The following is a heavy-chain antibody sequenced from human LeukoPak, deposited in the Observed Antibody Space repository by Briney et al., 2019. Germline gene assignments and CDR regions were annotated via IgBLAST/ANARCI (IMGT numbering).Heavy chain of an antibody. CDR2: IIPIFGTA. V-gene: IGHV1-69*13. Sequence: SVKVSCKASGGTFSSYAISWVRQAPGQGLEWMGGIIPIFGTANYAQKFQGRVTITADESTSTAYMELSSLRSEDTAVYYCAIAAAGTVLTNWYFDYGGQGTLVTVSS. CDR1: GGTFSSYA. J-gene: IGHJ4*02. CDR3: AIAAAGTVLTNWYFDY. D-gene: IGHD6-13*01.